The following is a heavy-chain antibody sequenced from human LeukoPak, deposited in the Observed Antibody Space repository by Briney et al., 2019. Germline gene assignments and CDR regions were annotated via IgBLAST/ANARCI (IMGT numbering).Heavy chain of an antibody. J-gene: IGHJ4*02. Sequence: PGGSLRLSCAASGFTFSSYGMHWVRQAPGKGLEWVAFIRYDGSNKYYADSVKGRFTISRDNSKNTLYLQMNSLRAEDTAVYYCAREVYCSGGSCYSGYFDYWGQGTLVTVSS. D-gene: IGHD2-15*01. CDR3: AREVYCSGGSCYSGYFDY. CDR1: GFTFSSYG. V-gene: IGHV3-30*02. CDR2: IRYDGSNK.